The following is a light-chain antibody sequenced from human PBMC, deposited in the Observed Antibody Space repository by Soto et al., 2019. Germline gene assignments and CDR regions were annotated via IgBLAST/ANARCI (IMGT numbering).Light chain of an antibody. J-gene: IGKJ1*01. CDR1: QSISSW. V-gene: IGKV1-5*03. CDR3: QQYNSYSPA. CDR2: KAS. Sequence: DIQMTQSPSTLSASVVDRVTITCRASQSISSWLAWYQQKPGKAPKLLIYKASTLKSGVPSRFSGSGSGTEFTLTISSLQPDDFATYYCQQYNSYSPAFGQGTKVDIK.